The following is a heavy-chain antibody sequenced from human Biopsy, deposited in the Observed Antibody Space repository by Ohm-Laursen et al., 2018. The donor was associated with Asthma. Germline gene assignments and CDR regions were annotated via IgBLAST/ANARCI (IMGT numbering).Heavy chain of an antibody. J-gene: IGHJ6*02. V-gene: IGHV3-53*01. CDR2: IYSSGTS. D-gene: IGHD1-20*01. Sequence: SLRLSCAASGFAVSRDHMFWVRQAPGKGLEWVSVIYSSGTSHTADSVRGRFTISRDYSKNTLYLQMHSLRAADTAVYYCARITSANYYYGMDVWGQGTTVTVSS. CDR3: ARITSANYYYGMDV. CDR1: GFAVSRDH.